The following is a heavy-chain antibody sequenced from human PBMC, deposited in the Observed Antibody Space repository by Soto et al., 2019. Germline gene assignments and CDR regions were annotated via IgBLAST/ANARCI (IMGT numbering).Heavy chain of an antibody. Sequence: EVHLVESGGVVVQPGGSLRLSCAVSGFTFEAYTMHWVRQGPGKGLEWVSLISWDGGITHYADSVEGRFTIARDNGKNSLFLEMSSLRPDDTALYYCAKDSYDILTGQKRYFDSWGQGTRVTVSA. D-gene: IGHD3-9*01. CDR2: ISWDGGIT. CDR3: AKDSYDILTGQKRYFDS. J-gene: IGHJ4*02. CDR1: GFTFEAYT. V-gene: IGHV3-43*01.